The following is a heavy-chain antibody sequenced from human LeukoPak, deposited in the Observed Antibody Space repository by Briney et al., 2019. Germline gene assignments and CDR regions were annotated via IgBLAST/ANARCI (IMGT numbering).Heavy chain of an antibody. V-gene: IGHV4-31*03. Sequence: PSQTLSLTCTVSGGSISSGGYYWRWIRQLPGKGLEWIGYIYYTGNTYYNPSLKSRVTISVDTSKNQFSLKLSSVTAADTAVYYCARAIRAETVPFNYWSQGTLVTVSS. CDR3: ARAIRAETVPFNY. CDR2: IYYTGNT. J-gene: IGHJ4*02. CDR1: GGSISSGGYY. D-gene: IGHD3-10*01.